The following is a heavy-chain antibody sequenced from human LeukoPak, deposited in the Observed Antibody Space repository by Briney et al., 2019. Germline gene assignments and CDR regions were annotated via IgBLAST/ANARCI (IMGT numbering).Heavy chain of an antibody. D-gene: IGHD1-7*01. V-gene: IGHV3-30*18. CDR1: GFTFSSYG. CDR3: AKKSSYYFDY. Sequence: GRSLRLSCAASGFTFSSYGMHWVRQAPGKGLEWVAVIPYDGSNKYYADSVKGRFTISRDNSKNTLYLQMNSLRAEDTAVYYCAKKSSYYFDYWGQGTLVTVSS. CDR2: IPYDGSNK. J-gene: IGHJ4*02.